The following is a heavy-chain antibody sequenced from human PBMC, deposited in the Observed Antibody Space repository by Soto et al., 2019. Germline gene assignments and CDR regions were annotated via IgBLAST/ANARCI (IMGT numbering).Heavy chain of an antibody. CDR2: IIPIFGTA. V-gene: IGHV1-69*05. J-gene: IGHJ6*02. Sequence: SVKVSCKASGGTFSSYAISWVRQAPGQGLEWMGGIIPIFGTANYAQKFQGRVTITRDTSTSTAYMELSSLRSEDTAVYYCASVVVPAAIAPPDYYYGMDVWGQGTTVTVSS. CDR3: ASVVVPAAIAPPDYYYGMDV. D-gene: IGHD2-2*01. CDR1: GGTFSSYA.